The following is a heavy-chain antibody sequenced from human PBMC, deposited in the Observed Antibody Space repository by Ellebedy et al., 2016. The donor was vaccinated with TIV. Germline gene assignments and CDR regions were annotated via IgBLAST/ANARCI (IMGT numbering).Heavy chain of an antibody. CDR3: ARNPDAYCSSTSCRLGWFDP. D-gene: IGHD2-2*01. Sequence: ASVKVSCXASGYTFTSYDINWVRQATGQGLEWMGWMNPNSGNTGYAQKFQGRVTMTRNTSISTAYMELSSLRSEDTAMYYCARNPDAYCSSTSCRLGWFDPWGQGTLVTVSS. J-gene: IGHJ5*02. V-gene: IGHV1-8*01. CDR2: MNPNSGNT. CDR1: GYTFTSYD.